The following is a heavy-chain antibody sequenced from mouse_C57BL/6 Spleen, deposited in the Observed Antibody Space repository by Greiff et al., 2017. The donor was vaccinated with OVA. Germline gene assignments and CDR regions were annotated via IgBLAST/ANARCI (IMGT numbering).Heavy chain of an antibody. CDR1: GFTFSSYT. CDR2: ISGGGGNT. CDR3: ARRGTPDYAMDY. V-gene: IGHV5-9*01. Sequence: EVMLVESGGGLVKPGGSLKLSCAASGFTFSSYTMSWVRQTPEKRLEWVATISGGGGNTYYPDSVKGRFTISRDNAKNTLYLQMSRLRSEDTAVYYCARRGTPDYAMDYWGQGTSVTVSS. D-gene: IGHD2-14*01. J-gene: IGHJ4*01.